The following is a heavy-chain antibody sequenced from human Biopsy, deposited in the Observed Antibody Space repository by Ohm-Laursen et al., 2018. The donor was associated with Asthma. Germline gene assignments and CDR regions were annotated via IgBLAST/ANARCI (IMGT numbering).Heavy chain of an antibody. Sequence: SLRLSCTASGFTFSTHHLSWVRQAPGKGLEWVAVISYDGSSIYYADSVKGRFTISRDNSKNTLSLQMNSLTAEDTAVHYCAREGVAGTHIEDWGQGTLVTVSS. CDR2: ISYDGSSI. CDR1: GFTFSTHH. D-gene: IGHD6-19*01. J-gene: IGHJ4*02. CDR3: AREGVAGTHIED. V-gene: IGHV3-30*19.